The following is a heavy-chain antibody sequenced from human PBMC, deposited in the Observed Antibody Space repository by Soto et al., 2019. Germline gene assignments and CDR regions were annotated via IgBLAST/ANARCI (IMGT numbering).Heavy chain of an antibody. J-gene: IGHJ3*02. CDR3: ARHLLLYYYDSSGYYLRDAFDI. Sequence: SETLSLTCTVSGGSISSYYWSWIRQPPGKGLEWIGYISYSGSTNYNPSLKSRVTISVDTSKNQFSLKLSSVTAADTAVYYCARHLLLYYYDSSGYYLRDAFDIWDQGTMVTVSS. D-gene: IGHD3-22*01. V-gene: IGHV4-59*08. CDR2: ISYSGST. CDR1: GGSISSYY.